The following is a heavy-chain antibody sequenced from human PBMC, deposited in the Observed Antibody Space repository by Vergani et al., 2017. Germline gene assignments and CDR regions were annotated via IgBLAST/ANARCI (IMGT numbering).Heavy chain of an antibody. D-gene: IGHD3-10*01. V-gene: IGHV4-31*03. CDR1: GGSISSGGYY. Sequence: QVQLQESGPGLVKPSQTLSLTCTVSGGSISSGGYYWSWIRQHPGKGLEWIGYIYYSGSTYYNPSLKSRVTISGDTSKNQFSLKLSAVTAADTAVYYCARERGMDYYATYGMDGWGQGTTVTVSS. CDR3: ARERGMDYYATYGMDG. J-gene: IGHJ6*02. CDR2: IYYSGST.